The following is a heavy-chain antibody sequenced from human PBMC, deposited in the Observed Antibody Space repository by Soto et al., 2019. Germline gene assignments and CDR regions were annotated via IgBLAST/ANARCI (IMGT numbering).Heavy chain of an antibody. CDR3: ARWSVVRGVIIHGMDV. Sequence: ASETRCLTCTVSGCSISSGDYYWIWIRQPPGKGLEWIGYIYYSGSTYYNPSLKSRVTISVDTSKNQFSLKLSSVTAADTAVYYCARWSVVRGVIIHGMDVWGQGTTVTVS. J-gene: IGHJ6*02. CDR2: IYYSGST. CDR1: GCSISSGDYY. D-gene: IGHD3-10*01. V-gene: IGHV4-30-4*01.